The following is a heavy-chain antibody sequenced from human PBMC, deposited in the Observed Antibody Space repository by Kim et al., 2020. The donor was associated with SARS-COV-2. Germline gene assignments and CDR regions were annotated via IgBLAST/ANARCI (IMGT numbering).Heavy chain of an antibody. D-gene: IGHD1-1*01. J-gene: IGHJ4*02. CDR1: GDSVSTSSVT. Sequence: SQTLSLTCAISGDSVSTSSVTWNWIRQSPSRGLEWLGRTYFRSKWNTDYAVSVKSRITINPDTSMNQFSLQLNSVTPEDTAVYYCARRNLDLDYFDFWGQGTLVTVSS. CDR2: TYFRSKWNT. V-gene: IGHV6-1*01. CDR3: ARRNLDLDYFDF.